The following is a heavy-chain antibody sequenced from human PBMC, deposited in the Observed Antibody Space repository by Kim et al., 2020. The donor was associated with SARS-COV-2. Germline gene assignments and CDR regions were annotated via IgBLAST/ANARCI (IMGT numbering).Heavy chain of an antibody. CDR2: KWYDGSNK. V-gene: IGHV3-33*01. CDR3: ARDTRDYYGMDV. Sequence: GGSLRLSCAASGFTFSSYGMHWVRQAPGKGLEWVAVKWYDGSNKYYADSVKGRFTISRDNSKNTLYLQMNSLRAEDTAVYYCARDTRDYYGMDVWGQGTTVTVSS. CDR1: GFTFSSYG. J-gene: IGHJ6*02.